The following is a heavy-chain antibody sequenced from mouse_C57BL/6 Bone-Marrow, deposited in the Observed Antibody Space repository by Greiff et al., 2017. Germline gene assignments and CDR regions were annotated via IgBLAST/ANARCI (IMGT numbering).Heavy chain of an antibody. V-gene: IGHV1-55*01. CDR3: ARDDCVDGYFDV. Sequence: VKLQESGAELVKPGASVKMSCKASGYTFTSYWITWVKQRPGQGLEWIGDIYPGSGSTNYNEKFKSKATLTVDTSSSTAYMQLSSLTSEDSAVYYGARDDCVDGYFDVWGTGTTVTVSA. D-gene: IGHD2-4*01. CDR1: GYTFTSYW. CDR2: IYPGSGST. J-gene: IGHJ1*03.